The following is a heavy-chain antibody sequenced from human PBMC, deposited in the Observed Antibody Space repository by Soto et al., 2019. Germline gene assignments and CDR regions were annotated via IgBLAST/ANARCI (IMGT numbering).Heavy chain of an antibody. Sequence: ASVTVSCQASGYTFSSYAMHWVRQAPGQRLEWMGWINAGNGNTKYSQKFQGRVTITRDTSASTAYMELSSLRSEDTAVCYCARDPGYSYGYNWGQGTLVTVSS. V-gene: IGHV1-3*01. CDR2: INAGNGNT. CDR1: GYTFSSYA. J-gene: IGHJ4*02. CDR3: ARDPGYSYGYN. D-gene: IGHD5-18*01.